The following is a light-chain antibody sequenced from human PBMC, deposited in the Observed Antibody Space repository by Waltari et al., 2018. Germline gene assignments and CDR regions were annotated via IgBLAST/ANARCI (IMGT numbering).Light chain of an antibody. V-gene: IGKV4-1*01. CDR3: QQYYRTLT. CDR1: QVVLSSSNNKNY. CDR2: CTP. Sequence: QVVLSSSNNKNYLPWSQQNPARPPKLLICCTPTGESGVPDGFSGSGSGTVFTLTISSLEAGDVAVYYCQQYYRTLTFGGGTKVEIK. J-gene: IGKJ4*01.